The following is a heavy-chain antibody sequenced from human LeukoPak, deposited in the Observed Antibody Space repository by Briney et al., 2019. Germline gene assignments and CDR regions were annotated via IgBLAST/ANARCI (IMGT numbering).Heavy chain of an antibody. CDR1: GGSISSGGYS. J-gene: IGHJ3*02. D-gene: IGHD3-10*01. CDR2: IYHSGST. CDR3: ASRYLGAGAFDI. Sequence: SETLSLTCAVSGGSISSGGYSWSWIRQPPGKGLEWIGYIYHSGSTYYNPSLKSRVTISVDRSENQFSLKLSSVTAADTAVYYCASRYLGAGAFDIWGQGTMVTVSS. V-gene: IGHV4-30-2*01.